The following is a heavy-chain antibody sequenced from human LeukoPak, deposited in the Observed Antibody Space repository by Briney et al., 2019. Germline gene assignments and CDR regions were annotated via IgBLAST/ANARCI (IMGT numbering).Heavy chain of an antibody. Sequence: GGSLRLSCAASGFTVSSNYMSWVRQAPGKGLEWVSVIYSGGSTYYADSVKGRFTISRDNSKNTLYLQMNSLRAEDTAVYYCARVLEYSSSSKPTYWGQGTLVTVSS. J-gene: IGHJ4*02. CDR1: GFTVSSNY. CDR3: ARVLEYSSSSKPTY. CDR2: IYSGGST. D-gene: IGHD6-6*01. V-gene: IGHV3-66*02.